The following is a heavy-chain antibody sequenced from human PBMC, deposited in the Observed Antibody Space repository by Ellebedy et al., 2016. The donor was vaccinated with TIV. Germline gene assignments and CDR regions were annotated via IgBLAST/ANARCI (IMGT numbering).Heavy chain of an antibody. D-gene: IGHD3-10*01. Sequence: GESLKISCAASEFTFSTYWMNWVRQAPGKGLEWVATIKQDGSEKYYVASVKGRFTITRDNAENSLYLQMNSLRAEDTAVYYCATERGAYSGSGQAFDYWGQGTLVTVSS. V-gene: IGHV3-7*01. CDR1: EFTFSTYW. J-gene: IGHJ4*02. CDR3: ATERGAYSGSGQAFDY. CDR2: IKQDGSEK.